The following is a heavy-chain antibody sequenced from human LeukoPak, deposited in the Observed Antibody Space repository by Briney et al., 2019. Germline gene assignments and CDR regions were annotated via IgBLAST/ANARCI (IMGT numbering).Heavy chain of an antibody. CDR2: IYYSGST. Sequence: KPSETLSLTCTVSGXSISSYYWSWIRQPPGKGLEWIGYIYYSGSTNYNPSLKSRVTISVDTSKNQFSLKLSSVTAADTAVYYCARHRFDPWGQGTLVTVSS. CDR1: GXSISSYY. J-gene: IGHJ5*02. V-gene: IGHV4-59*08. CDR3: ARHRFDP.